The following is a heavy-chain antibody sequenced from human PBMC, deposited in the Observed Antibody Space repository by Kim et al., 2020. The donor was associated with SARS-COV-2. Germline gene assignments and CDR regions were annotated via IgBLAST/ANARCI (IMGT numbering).Heavy chain of an antibody. CDR2: IHYSGTT. Sequence: SETLSLTCTVSGGSIASSSFYWAWIRQPPGLGLEWIGSIHYSGTTYYNPSLKRRVTVAVDTSKHHFTLKLSSVTAADTAVYYCVRRAVGQYGMDVWGQETTVTVSS. CDR3: VRRAVGQYGMDV. V-gene: IGHV4-39*02. CDR1: GGSIASSSFY. J-gene: IGHJ6*02.